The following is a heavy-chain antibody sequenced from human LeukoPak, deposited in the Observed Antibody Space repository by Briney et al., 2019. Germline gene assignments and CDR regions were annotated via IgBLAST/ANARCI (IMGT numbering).Heavy chain of an antibody. CDR1: GGSFSGYY. J-gene: IGHJ4*02. Sequence: SETLSLTCAAYGGSFSGYYWSWIRQPPGKGLEWIGYIYNSGRTNYNPALKSRVSISVDTSRNQCSLNLNSVTAADTAMYYCARGGYSHGYILFNYWGQGTLVTVSS. V-gene: IGHV4-59*01. CDR2: IYNSGRT. CDR3: ARGGYSHGYILFNY. D-gene: IGHD5-18*01.